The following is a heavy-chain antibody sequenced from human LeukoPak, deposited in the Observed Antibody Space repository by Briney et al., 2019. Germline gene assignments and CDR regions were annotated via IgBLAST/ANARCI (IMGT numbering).Heavy chain of an antibody. V-gene: IGHV4-34*01. D-gene: IGHD6-6*01. Sequence: PSETLSLTCAVYGGSFSGYYWSWIRQPPGKGLEWIGEINHSGSTNYNPSLKSRVTISVDTSKKQFSLKLSSVTAADTAVYYCASSGSSSVDYWGQGTLVTVSS. CDR2: INHSGST. J-gene: IGHJ4*02. CDR1: GGSFSGYY. CDR3: ASSGSSSVDY.